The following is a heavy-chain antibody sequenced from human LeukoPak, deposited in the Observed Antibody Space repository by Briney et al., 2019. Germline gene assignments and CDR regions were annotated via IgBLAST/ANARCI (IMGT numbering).Heavy chain of an antibody. CDR2: IYTSGST. J-gene: IGHJ6*03. Sequence: PSEILSLTCTVSGGSISSGSYYWSWIRQPAGKGLEWIGRIYTSGSTNYNPSLKSRVTISVDTSKNQFSLKLSSVTAADTAVYYCARASPMDVWGKGTTVTVSS. CDR3: ARASPMDV. V-gene: IGHV4-61*02. CDR1: GGSISSGSYY.